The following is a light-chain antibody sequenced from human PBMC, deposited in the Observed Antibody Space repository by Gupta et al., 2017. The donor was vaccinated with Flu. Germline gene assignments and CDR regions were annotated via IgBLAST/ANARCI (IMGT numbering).Light chain of an antibody. J-gene: IGLJ3*02. CDR2: GNG. V-gene: IGLV1-40*01. Sequence: QSALTQPPSVSGAPGQRVIISCAGGSSNFGAGDHVHWYPQLPGAAPKLLIYGNGNRPSGVSNRFSGSQSGSSASLAITGLQAEAESDYYCQSYDSSLSACVFVGGTKLAVV. CDR1: SSNFGAGDH. CDR3: QSYDSSLSACV.